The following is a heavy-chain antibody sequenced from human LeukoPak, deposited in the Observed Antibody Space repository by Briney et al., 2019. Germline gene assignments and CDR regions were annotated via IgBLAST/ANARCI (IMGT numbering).Heavy chain of an antibody. CDR1: GYTFTRYA. D-gene: IGHD6-19*01. CDR3: ARGDWLVDY. CDR2: INTNAGNP. V-gene: IGHV7-4-1*02. J-gene: IGHJ4*02. Sequence: ASVKVSCKASGYTFTRYAMNWVRQAPGQGLEWMGCINTNAGNPTYAQGFTGRFVFSLDTSVSTAYLQISSLKAEDTAVYYCARGDWLVDYWGQGTLVTVSS.